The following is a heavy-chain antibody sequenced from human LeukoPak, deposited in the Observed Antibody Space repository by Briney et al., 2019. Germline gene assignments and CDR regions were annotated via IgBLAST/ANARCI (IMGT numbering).Heavy chain of an antibody. J-gene: IGHJ4*02. CDR2: ISSRGDDW. V-gene: IGHV3-21*01. Sequence: GGSLRLSCVASGFTFSSYSMNWVRQAPGKGLEWVSSISSRGDDWYYADSVKGRFTISRDNADNSLYLQMNSLRAEDTAVYYCARAVGYNILTGYGNLYWGQGTLVTVSS. CDR1: GFTFSSYS. CDR3: ARAVGYNILTGYGNLY. D-gene: IGHD3-9*01.